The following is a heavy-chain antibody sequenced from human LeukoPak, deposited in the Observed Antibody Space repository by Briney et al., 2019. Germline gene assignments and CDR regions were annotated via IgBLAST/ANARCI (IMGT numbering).Heavy chain of an antibody. CDR3: ARYRISAFDI. V-gene: IGHV4-34*01. CDR1: GGSFSDYY. Sequence: SETLSLTCAVHGGSFSDYYWSWIRQPPGKGLEWIGEVNHSGSTNYNPSLASRVTISLDTSKNQFSLKLSSVTAADTAVYYCARYRISAFDIWGQGTLVTVPS. J-gene: IGHJ3*02. D-gene: IGHD1-14*01. CDR2: VNHSGST.